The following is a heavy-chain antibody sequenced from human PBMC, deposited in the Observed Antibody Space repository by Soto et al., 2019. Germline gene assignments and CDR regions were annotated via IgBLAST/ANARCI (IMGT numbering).Heavy chain of an antibody. J-gene: IGHJ6*02. D-gene: IGHD6-19*01. CDR2: ICGTGNT. V-gene: IGHV4-39*01. CDR1: GGSISSSFY. Sequence: QLQLQESGPGLVKPSETLSLSCTVSGGSISSSFYWGWIHQPPGKGLEWIGSICGTGNTYYNPSLNGRVTISADTYKIQFFLTLISVTAADTAVYYCRSSSRYSTDVWGQGATVTVSS. CDR3: RSSSRYSTDV.